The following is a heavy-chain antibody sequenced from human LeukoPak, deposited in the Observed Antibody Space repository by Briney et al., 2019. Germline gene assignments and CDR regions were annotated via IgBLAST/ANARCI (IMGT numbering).Heavy chain of an antibody. CDR2: IYYSGST. V-gene: IGHV4-31*03. CDR3: ARHGNYYDSSGYNYYFDY. J-gene: IGHJ4*02. CDR1: GGSISSGGYY. D-gene: IGHD3-22*01. Sequence: TASETLSLTCTVSGGSISSGGYYWSWIRQHPGKGLEWIGYIYYSGSTYYNPSLKSRVIISVDTSKNHFSLKLSSVTAADTAVYYCARHGNYYDSSGYNYYFDYWGQGTLGTVSS.